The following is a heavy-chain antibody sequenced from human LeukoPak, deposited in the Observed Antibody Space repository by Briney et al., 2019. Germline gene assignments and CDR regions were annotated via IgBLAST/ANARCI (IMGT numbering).Heavy chain of an antibody. J-gene: IGHJ5*02. CDR3: ARGDIVVVVAAKLDP. V-gene: IGHV1-2*02. Sequence: ASVKVSCKASGYTFTGYYLHWVRQAPGQGLEWMGWINPNSGATNHAQEFQGRVTMTRDTSISTAYMELRRLTSDDTAVYYCARGDIVVVVAAKLDPWGQGTLVTVSS. CDR1: GYTFTGYY. D-gene: IGHD2-15*01. CDR2: INPNSGAT.